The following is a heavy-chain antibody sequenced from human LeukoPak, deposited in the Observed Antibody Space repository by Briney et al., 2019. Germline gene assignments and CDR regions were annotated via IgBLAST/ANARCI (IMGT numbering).Heavy chain of an antibody. V-gene: IGHV1-18*01. D-gene: IGHD3-22*01. CDR1: GYTFTNYA. CDR3: AREADSSGYFFRPDY. Sequence: ASVKVSCKASGYTFTNYAISWVRQAPGQVLEWMGWISVYSDDTKSAQNLQGRITMTKDTSTSTAYMELRSLRSDDTAVYYCAREADSSGYFFRPDYWGQGTLVTVSS. J-gene: IGHJ4*02. CDR2: ISVYSDDT.